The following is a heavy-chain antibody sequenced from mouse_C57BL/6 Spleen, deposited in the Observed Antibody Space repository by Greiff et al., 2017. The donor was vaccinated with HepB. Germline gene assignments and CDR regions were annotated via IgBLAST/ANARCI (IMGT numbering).Heavy chain of an antibody. Sequence: EVKLMESGPGMVKPSQSLSLTCTVTGYSITSGYDWHWIRHFPGNKLEWMGYISYSGSTNYNPSLKSRISITHDTSKNHFFLKLNSVTTEDTATYYCARLYYYGSSYYFDYWGQGTTLTVSS. V-gene: IGHV3-1*01. CDR2: ISYSGST. D-gene: IGHD1-1*01. CDR1: GYSITSGYD. CDR3: ARLYYYGSSYYFDY. J-gene: IGHJ2*01.